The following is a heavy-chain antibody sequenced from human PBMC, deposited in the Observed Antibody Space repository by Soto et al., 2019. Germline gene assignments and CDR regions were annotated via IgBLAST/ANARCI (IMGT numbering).Heavy chain of an antibody. V-gene: IGHV1-18*01. D-gene: IGHD3-22*01. CDR3: AREPYYYDSSGYYFYTDY. Sequence: GASVKVSCKASGYTFTRSGISWVRQAPGQGLEWMGWISTYNGDTNYAQKLQGRVTMTTDTSTSTAYMELRSLRSDDTAVYYCAREPYYYDSSGYYFYTDYWGQGTLVTVSP. J-gene: IGHJ4*02. CDR1: GYTFTRSG. CDR2: ISTYNGDT.